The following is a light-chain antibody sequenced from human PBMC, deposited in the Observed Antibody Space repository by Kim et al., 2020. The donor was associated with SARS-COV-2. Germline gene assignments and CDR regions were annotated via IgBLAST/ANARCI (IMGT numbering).Light chain of an antibody. Sequence: GQSTTISCTATSSDIGTFNYVSCFQQYPGKAPKLILYDVSDRPSGVSARFSGSKSGNTASLTISGLQAEDEADYYCSSYTTSTTVVFGGGTQLTVL. CDR3: SSYTTSTTVV. J-gene: IGLJ2*01. V-gene: IGLV2-14*03. CDR2: DVS. CDR1: SSDIGTFNY.